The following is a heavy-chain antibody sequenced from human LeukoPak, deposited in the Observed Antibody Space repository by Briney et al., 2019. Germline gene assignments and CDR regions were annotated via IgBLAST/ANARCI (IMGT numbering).Heavy chain of an antibody. CDR2: ISGSGGST. CDR3: AKGGHIVVVTAISDAFDI. V-gene: IGHV3-23*01. Sequence: SGGSLRLSCAASGFTFSSYAMSWVRQAPGKGLEWVSAISGSGGSTYYADSVKGRFTISRDNSKNTLYLQMDSLRAEDTAVYYCAKGGHIVVVTAISDAFDIWGQGTMVTVSS. CDR1: GFTFSSYA. J-gene: IGHJ3*02. D-gene: IGHD2-21*02.